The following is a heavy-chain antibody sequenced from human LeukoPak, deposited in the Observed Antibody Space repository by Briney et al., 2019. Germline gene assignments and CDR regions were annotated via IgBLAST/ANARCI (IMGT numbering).Heavy chain of an antibody. CDR3: VTDQTGRHPYFFDY. D-gene: IGHD3-10*01. J-gene: IGHJ4*02. V-gene: IGHV3-7*01. CDR2: IKEDGSEI. Sequence: GGSLRLSCVASGFNFSTCWMTWVRQVLGKGLEWVANIKEDGSEIYYVDAVKGGFSISRDNAKTSLYLQMNNLSVADTAVYYCVTDQTGRHPYFFDYWGQGTLVTVSS. CDR1: GFNFSTCW.